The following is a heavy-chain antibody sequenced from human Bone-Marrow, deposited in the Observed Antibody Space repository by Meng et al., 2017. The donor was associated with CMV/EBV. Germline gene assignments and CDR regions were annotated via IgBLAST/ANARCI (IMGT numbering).Heavy chain of an antibody. CDR2: INHSGST. CDR3: ARLIRSRDFVAPD. J-gene: IGHJ4*02. Sequence: SETLSLTCSVSGGSLNNYYWSWIRQPPGKGLEWIGEINHSGSTNYNPSLKSRVTISVDTSKNQFSLKPSSVTAADTAVYYCARLIRSRDFVAPDWGQGSLVTVSS. D-gene: IGHD3-16*01. V-gene: IGHV4-34*01. CDR1: GGSLNNYY.